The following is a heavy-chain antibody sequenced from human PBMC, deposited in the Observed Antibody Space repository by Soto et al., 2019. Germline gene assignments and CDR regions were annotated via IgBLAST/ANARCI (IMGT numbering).Heavy chain of an antibody. V-gene: IGHV4-34*01. CDR3: ARNAGPLRFRSEYFQH. CDR2: INHSGST. Sequence: QVQLQQWGAGLLKPSETLSLTCAVYGGSFSGYYWSWIRQPPGKGLEWIGEINHSGSTNYNPSLKSRVTISVDTSKNQFSLKLSSVTAADTAVYYCARNAGPLRFRSEYFQHWGQGTLVTVSS. CDR1: GGSFSGYY. J-gene: IGHJ1*01. D-gene: IGHD3-3*01.